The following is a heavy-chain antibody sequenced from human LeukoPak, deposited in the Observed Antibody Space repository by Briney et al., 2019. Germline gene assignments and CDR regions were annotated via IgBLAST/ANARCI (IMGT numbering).Heavy chain of an antibody. D-gene: IGHD3-16*01. CDR1: GFTFSSYS. V-gene: IGHV3-21*01. CDR2: ISSSSSYI. Sequence: GGSLRLSCAASGFTFSSYSMNWVRQAPGKGLEWVSSISSSSSYIYYADSVKGRFTITRDNAKNSLYLQMNSLRAEDTAVYYCARDRHLIFDYWGQGTLVTVSS. J-gene: IGHJ4*02. CDR3: ARDRHLIFDY.